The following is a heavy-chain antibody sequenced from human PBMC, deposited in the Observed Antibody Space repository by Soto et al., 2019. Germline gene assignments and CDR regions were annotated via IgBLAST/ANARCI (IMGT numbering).Heavy chain of an antibody. V-gene: IGHV3-30*18. D-gene: IGHD5-12*01. CDR1: GFTFSSYG. CDR2: ISYDGSNK. Sequence: GGSLRLSCAASGFTFSSYGMHWVRQAPGKGLEWVAVISYDGSNKYYADSVKGRFTISGDNSKNTLYLQMNSLRAEDTAVYYCAKYGSRPVGAIENIVAHRTTGFDPWGQGTPVTVYS. CDR3: AKYGSRPVGAIENIVAHRTTGFDP. J-gene: IGHJ5*02.